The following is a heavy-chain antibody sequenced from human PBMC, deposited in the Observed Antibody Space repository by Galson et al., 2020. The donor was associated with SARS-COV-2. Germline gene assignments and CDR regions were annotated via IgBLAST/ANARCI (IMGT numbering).Heavy chain of an antibody. CDR3: AHRSITMVRGSFDP. J-gene: IGHJ5*02. CDR2: IYWDDDK. Sequence: SGPTLVNPTQTLTLTCTFSGFSLSTSGVGVAWIRPPPGKALEWLALIYWDDDKHYSPSLKSRLTITKDTSKNQVVLTMTNMDPVDTATYYCAHRSITMVRGSFDPWGQGTLVTVSS. V-gene: IGHV2-5*02. CDR1: GFSLSTSGVG. D-gene: IGHD3-10*01.